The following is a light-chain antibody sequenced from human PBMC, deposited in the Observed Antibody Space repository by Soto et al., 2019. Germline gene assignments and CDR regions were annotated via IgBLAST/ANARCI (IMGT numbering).Light chain of an antibody. J-gene: IGLJ1*01. CDR2: SNS. CDR1: SSNIGTGYD. Sequence: QSVLTQPPSVSGAPGQRVTISCTGSSSNIGTGYDAHWYQQVPGTAPKLLIYSNSQRPSGVPVRFSGSKSGTSASLAISGLQSEDEAEYYCAAWDGSLYVFGNGTKVTVL. CDR3: AAWDGSLYV. V-gene: IGLV1-40*01.